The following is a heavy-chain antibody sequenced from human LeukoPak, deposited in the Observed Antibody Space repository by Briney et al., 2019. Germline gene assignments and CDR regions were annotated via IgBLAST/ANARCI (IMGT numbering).Heavy chain of an antibody. CDR3: AREGTFTISPY. V-gene: IGHV3-21*01. CDR1: GFTFSSYS. J-gene: IGHJ4*02. CDR2: ISSSGTYI. Sequence: GGSLRLSCAASGFTFSSYSMNWVRQAPGKGLEWVSSISSSGTYIYYADLVKGRFTISRDNAKNSLYLQMNSLRAEDTAVYYCAREGTFTISPYWGQGTLVTVSS. D-gene: IGHD3-3*01.